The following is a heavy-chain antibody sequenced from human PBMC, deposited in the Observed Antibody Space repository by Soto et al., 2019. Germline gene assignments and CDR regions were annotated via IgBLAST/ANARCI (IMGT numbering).Heavy chain of an antibody. J-gene: IGHJ4*02. Sequence: TMSLTCAVYCGSCIDYDCSLIRKPTGKGLEWIGEINHSGSTNYNPSLKSRVTISVDTSKNQFSLKLSSVTAADTAVYYCASAATVTYYFDYWGQGTLVTVSS. CDR2: INHSGST. V-gene: IGHV4-34*01. D-gene: IGHD4-17*01. CDR3: ASAATVTYYFDY. CDR1: CGSCIDYD.